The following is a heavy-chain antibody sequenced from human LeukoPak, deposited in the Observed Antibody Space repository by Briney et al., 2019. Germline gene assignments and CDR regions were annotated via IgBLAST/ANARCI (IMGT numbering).Heavy chain of an antibody. V-gene: IGHV3-21*01. CDR1: GFTFSSYA. D-gene: IGHD6-13*01. CDR3: ARDSHSAAGTAFDY. Sequence: GGSLRLSCAASGFTFSSYAMSWVRQAPGKGLEWVSSISSSSSYIYYADSVKGRFTISRDNAKNSLYLQMNSLRAEDTAVYYCARDSHSAAGTAFDYWGQGTLVTVSS. CDR2: ISSSSSYI. J-gene: IGHJ4*02.